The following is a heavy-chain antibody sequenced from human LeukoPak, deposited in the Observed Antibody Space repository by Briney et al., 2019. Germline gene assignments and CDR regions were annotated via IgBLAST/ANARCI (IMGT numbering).Heavy chain of an antibody. J-gene: IGHJ6*02. D-gene: IGHD3-9*01. CDR2: ISGSGGST. Sequence: GGSLRLSCAASGFTFSSYAMSWVRQAPGKGLEWVSAISGSGGSTYYADSVKGRFTISRDNSKNTLYLQMYSLRAEDTAVYYCAKGDNDILTAYSPYYSYGMDVWGQGTTVTVSS. CDR3: AKGDNDILTAYSPYYSYGMDV. CDR1: GFTFSSYA. V-gene: IGHV3-23*01.